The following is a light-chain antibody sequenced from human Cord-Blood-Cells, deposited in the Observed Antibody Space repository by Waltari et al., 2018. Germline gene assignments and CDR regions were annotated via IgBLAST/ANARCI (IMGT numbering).Light chain of an antibody. CDR1: QDISNY. V-gene: IGKV1-33*01. CDR3: QQYDNLLTIT. Sequence: DIQMTQSPSSLSASVGDRVTITCQASQDISNYLNWYQQKPGKAPKLLIYDASNLETGVPSRFSGSGSGTDFTFTISSPQPEDIATYYCQQYDNLLTITFGQGTRLEIK. J-gene: IGKJ5*01. CDR2: DAS.